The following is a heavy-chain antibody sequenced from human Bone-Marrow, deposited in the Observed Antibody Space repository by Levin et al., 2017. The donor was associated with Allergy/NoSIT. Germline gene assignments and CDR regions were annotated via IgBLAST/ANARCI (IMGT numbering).Heavy chain of an antibody. CDR1: GYTFRSYA. CDR2: ISGPGDRT. CDR3: AIGYDSSGYYPQYYFDY. J-gene: IGHJ4*02. V-gene: IGHV3-23*01. Sequence: GSLRLSCAGSGYTFRSYAMTWVRQAPGKGLEWVSGISGPGDRTYYADSVTGRFVISRDNSQNTLFLQMNDLKGEDTAIYYCAIGYDSSGYYPQYYFDYWGQGALVTVSS. D-gene: IGHD3-22*01.